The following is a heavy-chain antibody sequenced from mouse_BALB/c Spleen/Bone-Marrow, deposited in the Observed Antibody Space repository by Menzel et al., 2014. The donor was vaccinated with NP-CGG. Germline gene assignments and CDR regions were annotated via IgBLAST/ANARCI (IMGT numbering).Heavy chain of an antibody. V-gene: IGHV1S127*01. CDR1: GYTFTSYW. J-gene: IGHJ4*01. CDR3: TRDAMYY. Sequence: VQLQQSGAELVKPGASVKMSCKASGYTFTSYWMHWVRQRPGQGLEWIGVIDPSDSYTSYIQKFKGKATLTVDTSSSTAYMQLSSLTSEDSAVYYCTRDAMYYWGQGASVTVSS. CDR2: IDPSDSYT.